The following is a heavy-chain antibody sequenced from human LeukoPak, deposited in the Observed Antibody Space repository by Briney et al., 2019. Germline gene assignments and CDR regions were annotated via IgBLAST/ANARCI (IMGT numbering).Heavy chain of an antibody. J-gene: IGHJ5*02. CDR1: GYTFTSYG. D-gene: IGHD3-10*01. CDR3: ARGSMVRGNNWFDP. CDR2: ISAYNGNT. Sequence: ASVKVSCKASGYTFTSYGISWVRQAPGQGLEWMGWISAYNGNTNYAQKLQGRVTMTTDTSTGTAYMELRSLRSDDTAVYYCARGSMVRGNNWFDPWGQGTLVTVSS. V-gene: IGHV1-18*01.